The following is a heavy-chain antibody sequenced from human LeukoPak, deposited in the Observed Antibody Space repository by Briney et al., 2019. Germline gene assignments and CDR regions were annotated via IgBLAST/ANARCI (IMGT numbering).Heavy chain of an antibody. CDR3: ARSSYGARRGV. CDR1: GGSFSGYY. D-gene: IGHD4-17*01. J-gene: IGHJ6*04. Sequence: PSETLSLTCAVYGGSFSGYYWSWIRQPPGKGLEWIGEINHSGSTNYNPSLKSRVTISVDTSKNQFSLKLSSVTAADTAVYYCARSSYGARRGVWGNGTTVTVSS. V-gene: IGHV4-34*01. CDR2: INHSGST.